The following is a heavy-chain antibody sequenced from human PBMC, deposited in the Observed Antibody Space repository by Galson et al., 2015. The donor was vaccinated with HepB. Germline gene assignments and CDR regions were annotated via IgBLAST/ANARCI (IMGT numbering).Heavy chain of an antibody. J-gene: IGHJ6*02. V-gene: IGHV1-3*01. CDR3: ASGVTMSPPLYYYYGMDV. CDR1: GYTFTSYA. Sequence: SVKVSCKASGYTFTSYAMHWVRQAPGQRLEWMGWINAGNGNTKYSQKFQGRVTITRDTSASTAYMELSSLRSEDTAVYYCASGVTMSPPLYYYYGMDVWGQGTTVTVSS. D-gene: IGHD4-17*01. CDR2: INAGNGNT.